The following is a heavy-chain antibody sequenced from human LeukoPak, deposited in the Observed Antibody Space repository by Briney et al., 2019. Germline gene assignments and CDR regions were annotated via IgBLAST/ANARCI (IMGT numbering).Heavy chain of an antibody. CDR2: ISSSSSYI. CDR3: ARAGRFLEWLLQDPDAFDI. V-gene: IGHV3-21*01. J-gene: IGHJ3*02. Sequence: GGSLRLSCAASGFTFSSYSMNWDRQAPGKGLEWVSSISSSSSYIYYADSVKGRFTISRDNAKNSLYLQMNSLRAEDTAVYYCARAGRFLEWLLQDPDAFDIWGQGTMVTVSS. CDR1: GFTFSSYS. D-gene: IGHD3-3*01.